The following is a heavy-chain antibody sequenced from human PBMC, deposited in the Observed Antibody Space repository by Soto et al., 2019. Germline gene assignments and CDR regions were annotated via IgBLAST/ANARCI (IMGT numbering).Heavy chain of an antibody. Sequence: SETLSLTCTVSGGSISSGDYYWSWIRQPPGKGLEWIGYIYYSGSTYYNPSLKSRVTISVDTSKNQFSLKLSSVTAADTAVYYCARASRFLHYFDYWGQGTLVTVSS. V-gene: IGHV4-30-4*01. CDR3: ARASRFLHYFDY. CDR1: GGSISSGDYY. CDR2: IYYSGST. J-gene: IGHJ4*02.